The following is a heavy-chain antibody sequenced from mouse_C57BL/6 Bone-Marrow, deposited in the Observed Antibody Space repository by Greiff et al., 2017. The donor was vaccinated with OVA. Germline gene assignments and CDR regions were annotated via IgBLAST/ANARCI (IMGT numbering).Heavy chain of an antibody. CDR1: GYTFTSYG. CDR3: ARFLYYGNMDY. CDR2: IYPRSGNT. D-gene: IGHD2-1*01. J-gene: IGHJ4*01. V-gene: IGHV1-81*01. Sequence: VQLQESGAELARPGASVKLSCKASGYTFTSYGISWVKQRTGQGLEWIGEIYPRSGNTYYNEKFKGKATLTADKSSSTAYMELRSLTSEDSAVYFCARFLYYGNMDYWGQGTSVTVSS.